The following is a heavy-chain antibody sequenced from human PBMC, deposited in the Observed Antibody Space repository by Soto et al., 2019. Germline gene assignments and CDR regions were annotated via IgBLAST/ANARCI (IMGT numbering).Heavy chain of an antibody. CDR2: ISSFNGS. CDR3: ARDLRGFCRSANCYGDCDY. V-gene: IGHV1-18*01. D-gene: IGHD2-2*01. Sequence: QGQLVQSGAEVKKSGATVKVSCKASGFVFSSYGINWVRQAPGQGLAWMGWISSFNGSKYAQKFQDRVTLTTDTPTSTAYLELRGLKSDDTAVYYCARDLRGFCRSANCYGDCDYWGQGTLISVSS. J-gene: IGHJ4*02. CDR1: GFVFSSYG.